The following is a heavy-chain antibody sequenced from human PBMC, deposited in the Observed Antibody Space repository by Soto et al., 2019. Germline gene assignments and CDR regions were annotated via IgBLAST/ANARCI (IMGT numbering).Heavy chain of an antibody. CDR2: IYYSGST. V-gene: IGHV4-59*01. CDR1: GVSISRYY. D-gene: IGHD6-19*01. Sequence: LXLTCTVAGVSISRYYWSWTRQPPGKGLEWIGYIYYSGSTNYNPSLKSRVTISVDTSKNQFSLKLSSVTAADTAVYYCAKSSGWYYDYWRQGTLVTVSS. CDR3: AKSSGWYYDY. J-gene: IGHJ4*02.